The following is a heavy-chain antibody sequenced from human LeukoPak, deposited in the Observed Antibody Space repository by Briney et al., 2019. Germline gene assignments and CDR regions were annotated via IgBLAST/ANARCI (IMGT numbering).Heavy chain of an antibody. CDR1: GGSISSYY. CDR2: IYTSGST. J-gene: IGHJ5*02. V-gene: IGHV4-4*07. CDR3: ARVIAAAGTEGFDP. Sequence: SETLSLTCTVSGGSISSYYWSWIRQPAGKGLEWIGRIYTSGSTNYNPSLKSRVTMSVGTSKNQFSLKLSSVTAADTAVYYCARVIAAAGTEGFDPWGQGTLVTVSS. D-gene: IGHD6-13*01.